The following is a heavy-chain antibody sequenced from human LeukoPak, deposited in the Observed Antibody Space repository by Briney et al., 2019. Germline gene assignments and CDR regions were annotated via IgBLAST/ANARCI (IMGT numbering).Heavy chain of an antibody. D-gene: IGHD5-18*01. J-gene: IGHJ6*02. CDR2: IKQDGSEK. Sequence: GGSLRLSCAASGSTFSSYWMSWVRQAPGKGLEWVANIKQDGSEKYYVDSVKGRFTISRDNAKNSLYLQMNSLRAEDTAVYYCARVIGGMDTAMESDYYYYGMDVWGQGTTVTVSS. CDR3: ARVIGGMDTAMESDYYYYGMDV. CDR1: GSTFSSYW. V-gene: IGHV3-7*05.